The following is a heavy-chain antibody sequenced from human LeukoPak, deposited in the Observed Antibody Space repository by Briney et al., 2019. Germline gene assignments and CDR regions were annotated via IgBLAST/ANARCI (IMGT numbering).Heavy chain of an antibody. D-gene: IGHD5-24*01. V-gene: IGHV1-69*13. Sequence: SVKVSCKASGYTFTSYFMHWVRQAPGQGLEWMGGIIPIFGTANYAQKFQGRVTITADESTSTAYMELSSLRSEDTAVYYCAGPREMATIYYYYGMDVWGQGTTVTVSS. J-gene: IGHJ6*02. CDR3: AGPREMATIYYYYGMDV. CDR2: IIPIFGTA. CDR1: GYTFTSYF.